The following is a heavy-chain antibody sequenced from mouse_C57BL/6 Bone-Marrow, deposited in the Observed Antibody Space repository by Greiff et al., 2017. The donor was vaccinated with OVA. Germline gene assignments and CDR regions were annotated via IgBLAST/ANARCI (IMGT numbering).Heavy chain of an antibody. D-gene: IGHD5-1*01. Sequence: QVQLQQPGAELVMPGASVNLSCKASGYTFTSYWMHWVKQRPGHGLEWIGEIDPSDSYTNYNQKFKGKSTLKGDKPASSAYTQLSSLTAEDSAVYYSTRNEYGAYWGQGTLVTVS. CDR2: IDPSDSYT. V-gene: IGHV1-69*01. J-gene: IGHJ3*01. CDR3: TRNEYGAY. CDR1: GYTFTSYW.